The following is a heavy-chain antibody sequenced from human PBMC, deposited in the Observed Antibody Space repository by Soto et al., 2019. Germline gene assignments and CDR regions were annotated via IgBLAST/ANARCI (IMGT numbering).Heavy chain of an antibody. J-gene: IGHJ4*02. CDR2: IYYSGIT. Sequence: QLQLQESGPGLVKPSETLSLTCTVSGDSISSNSYYWGWIRQPPGKGLEWIGSIYYSGITYYNPSLKRRVTISVDTSKTQCSLKLSSVPAADTAFYYCARQSSTSLASRYFDYWGQGTLVTVSS. CDR1: GDSISSNSYY. D-gene: IGHD3-3*01. CDR3: ARQSSTSLASRYFDY. V-gene: IGHV4-39*01.